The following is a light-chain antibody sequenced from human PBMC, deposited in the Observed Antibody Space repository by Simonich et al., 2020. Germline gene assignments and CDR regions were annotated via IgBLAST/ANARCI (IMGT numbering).Light chain of an antibody. CDR2: AAS. Sequence: DIQMTQSPSSLSASVGDRVTITCRASQSISSYLNGYQQKPGKAPKLLIYAASRLQSGVPSRFSGSGSGTDFTLTISSLQPEDFATYYCQQSYSTPPTFGGGTKVEIK. CDR1: QSISSY. CDR3: QQSYSTPPT. V-gene: IGKV1-39*01. J-gene: IGKJ4*01.